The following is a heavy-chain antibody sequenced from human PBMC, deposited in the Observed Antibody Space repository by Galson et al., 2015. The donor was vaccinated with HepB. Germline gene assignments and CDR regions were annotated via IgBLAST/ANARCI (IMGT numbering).Heavy chain of an antibody. V-gene: IGHV3-49*03. CDR1: GFTFGDYA. Sequence: SLRLSCAASGFTFGDYAMSWFRQAPGKGLEWVGFIRSKAYGGTTEYAGSVKGRFTISRDDSKSIAYLQMNSLKTEDTAVYYCTREGYCSSTSCPDNYYYGMDVWGQGTTVTVSS. CDR2: IRSKAYGGTT. J-gene: IGHJ6*02. D-gene: IGHD2-2*01. CDR3: TREGYCSSTSCPDNYYYGMDV.